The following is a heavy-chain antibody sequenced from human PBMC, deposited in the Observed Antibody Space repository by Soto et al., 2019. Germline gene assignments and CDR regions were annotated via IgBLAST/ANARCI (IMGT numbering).Heavy chain of an antibody. CDR2: ISTYSGDT. J-gene: IGHJ5*02. CDR3: ARHHGPTTSEKWFDP. CDR1: GYTFFTYD. Sequence: QVPLVQSGVEVKTPGASVKVSCQASGYTFFTYDIIWVRQAPGQGLEWMGWISTYSGDTKYAQKFQGRVTMTTDTSTTTAYLELRSLRSDDTAVYYCARHHGPTTSEKWFDPWGQGTLVTVSS. V-gene: IGHV1-18*01. D-gene: IGHD5-12*01.